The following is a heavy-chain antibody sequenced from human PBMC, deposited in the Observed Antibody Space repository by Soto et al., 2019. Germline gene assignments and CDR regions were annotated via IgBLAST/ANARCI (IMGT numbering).Heavy chain of an antibody. CDR1: GGTFSSYA. D-gene: IGHD6-6*01. CDR3: GRDARYCSSSGGGD. Sequence: QVQLVQSGAEVKKPGSSVKVSCKASGGTFSSYAISWVRQAPGQWLEWMGGIIPIFGTAKYAQRFQGRVTITPEKAASTANREGRSLVSQDTAVHDWGRDARYCSSSGGGDWGQGTLVTVSS. V-gene: IGHV1-69*06. CDR2: IIPIFGTA. J-gene: IGHJ4*02.